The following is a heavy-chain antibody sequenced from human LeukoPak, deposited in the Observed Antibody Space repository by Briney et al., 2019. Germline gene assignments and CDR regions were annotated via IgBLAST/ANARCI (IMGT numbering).Heavy chain of an antibody. CDR3: ARELYGHDY. D-gene: IGHD3-10*01. Sequence: GGSLRLSCEGSGFTFSNYWMGWVRQAPGKGLQWVANMKTDGSEKYYVDSVKGRFTISRDNAKNSLYLQMNSLRAEDTAVYYCARELYGHDYWGQGTLVTVSS. J-gene: IGHJ4*02. CDR1: GFTFSNYW. V-gene: IGHV3-7*01. CDR2: MKTDGSEK.